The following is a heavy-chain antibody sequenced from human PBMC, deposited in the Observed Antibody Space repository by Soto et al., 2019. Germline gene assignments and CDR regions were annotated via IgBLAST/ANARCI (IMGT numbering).Heavy chain of an antibody. J-gene: IGHJ4*02. D-gene: IGHD5-12*01. CDR3: ASDLGGFPHS. V-gene: IGHV1-18*01. CDR1: GYTFTSYG. CDR2: ISAHNGNT. Sequence: QVQLVQSGAEVKKPGASVKVSCKASGYTFTSYGISWVRQAPGQGLEWMGWISAHNGNTKYEQKLQGRVTMTTDTATSTANMELRTLTSDDTAVHSCASDLGGFPHSWGPGTLVTVSS.